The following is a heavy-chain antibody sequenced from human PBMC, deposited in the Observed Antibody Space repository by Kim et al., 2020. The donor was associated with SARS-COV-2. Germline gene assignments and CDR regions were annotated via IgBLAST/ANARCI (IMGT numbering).Heavy chain of an antibody. CDR3: AKDEVLFPLYYFDY. J-gene: IGHJ4*02. V-gene: IGHV3-23*01. CDR1: GFTFSSYA. Sequence: GGSLRLSCAASGFTFSSYAMSWVRQAPGKGLEWVSAISGSGGSTYYADSVKGRFTISRDNSKNTLYLQMNRLRAEDTAVYYCAKDEVLFPLYYFDYWGQGTLVTVSS. D-gene: IGHD3-10*01. CDR2: ISGSGGST.